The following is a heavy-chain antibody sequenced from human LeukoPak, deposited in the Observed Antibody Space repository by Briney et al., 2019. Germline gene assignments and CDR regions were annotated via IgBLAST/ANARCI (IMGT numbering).Heavy chain of an antibody. J-gene: IGHJ4*02. V-gene: IGHV3-7*01. CDR3: ARDRNTDFWSGYYTNYCDY. D-gene: IGHD3-3*01. CDR1: GFTFSTYW. CDR2: IKQDGSEK. Sequence: GGSLRLSCAASGFTFSTYWMTWVRQAPGKGLEWLANIKQDGSEKYYVDSVKGRFTISRDNAKNSLYLQMNSLRAEDTAVYYCARDRNTDFWSGYYTNYCDYWGQGTLVTVSS.